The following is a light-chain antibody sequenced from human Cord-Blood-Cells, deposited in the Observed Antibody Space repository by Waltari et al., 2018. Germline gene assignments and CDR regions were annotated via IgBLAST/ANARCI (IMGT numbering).Light chain of an antibody. V-gene: IGKV1-39*01. CDR3: QQSYSTPPT. CDR2: AAS. J-gene: IGKJ4*01. Sequence: DIQMTQSPSSLSASVGDRVTITCRASQSISSYLNWYQQKPGKAPKLLIYAASSLQSGVPVRFSGSGSGTDFTLTISSLQPEDFATYYCQQSYSTPPTFGGGTKVEIK. CDR1: QSISSY.